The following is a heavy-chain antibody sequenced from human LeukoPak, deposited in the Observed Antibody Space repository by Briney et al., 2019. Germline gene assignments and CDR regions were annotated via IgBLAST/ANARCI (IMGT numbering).Heavy chain of an antibody. D-gene: IGHD2-15*01. CDR2: IKQDGSEK. CDR1: GFTFSSYW. CDR3: ARGGYCSGGSCYYLAYYMDV. V-gene: IGHV3-7*01. J-gene: IGHJ6*03. Sequence: GGSLRLSCAASGFTFSSYWMSWVRQAPGKGLEWVANIKQDGSEKYYVDSVKGRFTISRDNAKNSLYLQMNSLRAEDTAVYYCARGGYCSGGSCYYLAYYMDVWGKGTTVTVSS.